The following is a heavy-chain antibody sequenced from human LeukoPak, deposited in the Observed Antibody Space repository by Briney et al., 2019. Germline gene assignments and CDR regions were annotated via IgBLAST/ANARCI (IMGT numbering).Heavy chain of an antibody. Sequence: GGSLRLSCAASGFTFTNYAMTWVRQSPGKGLEWASAVSSSGGNTYYAESVRGRFTISRDNSKNTVSLHMNSLRAEDTAVYYCAKAHDDYYFDYWGRGTRVTVSS. J-gene: IGHJ4*02. V-gene: IGHV3-23*01. CDR3: AKAHDDYYFDY. CDR2: VSSSGGNT. CDR1: GFTFTNYA. D-gene: IGHD4-17*01.